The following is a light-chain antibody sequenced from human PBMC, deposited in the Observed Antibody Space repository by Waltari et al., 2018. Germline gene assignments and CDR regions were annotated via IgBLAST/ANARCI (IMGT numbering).Light chain of an antibody. J-gene: IGKJ1*01. CDR2: GAS. V-gene: IGKV3-20*01. Sequence: EIVLTQSPGTLSLSPGERATLSCWASQSVGGTLAWDQQKPGQAPRLLIYGASSRATGIPDRVSGSGSGTVFSLSISRLEPEDFAVYYCQHYVRLPVTFGQGTKVEIK. CDR1: QSVGGT. CDR3: QHYVRLPVT.